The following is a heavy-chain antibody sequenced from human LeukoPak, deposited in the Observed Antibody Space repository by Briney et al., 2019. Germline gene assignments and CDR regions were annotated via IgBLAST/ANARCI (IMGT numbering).Heavy chain of an antibody. CDR2: INHSGST. D-gene: IGHD3-22*01. CDR1: GGSFSGYY. J-gene: IGHJ4*02. V-gene: IGHV4-34*01. CDR3: ARGSGLNYYDSSGYYASLDY. Sequence: PSETLSLTCAVYGGSFSGYYWSWIRQPPGKGLEWIGEINHSGSTNHNPSLKSRVTISVDTSKNQFSLKLSSVTAADTAVYYCARGSGLNYYDSSGYYASLDYWGQGTLVTVSS.